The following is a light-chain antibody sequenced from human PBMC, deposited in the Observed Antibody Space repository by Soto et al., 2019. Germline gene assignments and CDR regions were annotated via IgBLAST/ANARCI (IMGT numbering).Light chain of an antibody. CDR2: AAS. CDR1: QGISRY. CDR3: QQLNTYPVT. J-gene: IGKJ4*01. V-gene: IGKV1-9*01. Sequence: IQLTQSPSSLSASVGDSVTITCRASQGISRYLAWYQQKPGRAPQLLISAASTLQSGVPSRFSGSGSGTHFTLLISRLQPEDFATYYCQQLNTYPVTFGGGTKVEIK.